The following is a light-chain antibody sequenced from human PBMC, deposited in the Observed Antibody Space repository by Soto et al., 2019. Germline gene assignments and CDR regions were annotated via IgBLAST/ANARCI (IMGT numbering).Light chain of an antibody. CDR1: QSVSSR. V-gene: IGKV3-15*01. Sequence: EIVMTQSPATLSVSPGGRVTLSCRASQSVSSRLAWYQQKPGQSPRLLIYGASTRATGIPARFSGSGSGTEFTLTISSLQSEDFGVYYCHQYNNLWTFGQGTKV. J-gene: IGKJ1*01. CDR2: GAS. CDR3: HQYNNLWT.